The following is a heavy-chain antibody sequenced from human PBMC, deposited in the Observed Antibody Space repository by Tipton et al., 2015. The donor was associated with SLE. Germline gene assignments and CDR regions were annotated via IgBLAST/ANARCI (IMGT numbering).Heavy chain of an antibody. Sequence: SLRLSCAASGFTFSIYGMHWVRQAPGKGLEWVAVILDDGSNKYYADSVRGRFTISRDNSKNTLYLQMNSLRAEDTAVYYCARGDPIHYWGQGTLVTVSS. CDR2: ILDDGSNK. CDR1: GFTFSIYG. D-gene: IGHD2-21*02. V-gene: IGHV3-33*01. J-gene: IGHJ4*02. CDR3: ARGDPIHY.